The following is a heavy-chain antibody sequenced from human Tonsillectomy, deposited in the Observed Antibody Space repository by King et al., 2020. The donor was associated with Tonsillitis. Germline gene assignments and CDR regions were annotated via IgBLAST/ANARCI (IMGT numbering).Heavy chain of an antibody. CDR3: SRVHTQTCITIFGVIDY. D-gene: IGHD3-3*01. V-gene: IGHV3-20*04. J-gene: IGHJ4*02. CDR1: GFTFDDYG. Sequence: VQLVESGGGVVRPGGSLRLSCAASGFTFDDYGMSWVRQAPGKGLDWVSAINWNGGSTVYADSVKGRFTISRDNAKNSLYLQMNSLRAEEPALYYCSRVHTQTCITIFGVIDYWGQGTLVTVSS. CDR2: INWNGGST.